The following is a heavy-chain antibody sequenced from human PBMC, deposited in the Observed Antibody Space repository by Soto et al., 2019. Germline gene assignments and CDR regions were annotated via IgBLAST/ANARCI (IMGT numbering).Heavy chain of an antibody. J-gene: IGHJ5*02. Sequence: QVQLQQSGPGLGKPSQTLSLTCAISGDSVSSNTASWNGIRQSPSRGLEWLGRTYFRSKWYNDHAVSVKSRIIINPDTSNNPSSLQLNSVPPEDTAVYFCAKGDNLGPKTGYAFDPWGQGIMVTVSS. CDR2: TYFRSKWYN. CDR3: AKGDNLGPKTGYAFDP. CDR1: GDSVSSNTAS. V-gene: IGHV6-1*01. D-gene: IGHD5-12*01.